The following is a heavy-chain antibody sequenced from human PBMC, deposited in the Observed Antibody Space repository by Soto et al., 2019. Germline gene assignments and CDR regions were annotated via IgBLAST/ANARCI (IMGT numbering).Heavy chain of an antibody. CDR3: ASSIAVAGSVNWFDP. V-gene: IGHV4-39*01. Sequence: SETLSLTCTVSGGSISSSSYYWGWIRQPPAKELAWMASIYYRVSSYYNLPVKISVTMSVVPSKYRSSLMLTSVTAVVTAVYYSASSIAVAGSVNWFDPWGQGTLVTVSS. CDR2: IYYRVSS. D-gene: IGHD6-19*01. CDR1: GGSISSSSYY. J-gene: IGHJ5*02.